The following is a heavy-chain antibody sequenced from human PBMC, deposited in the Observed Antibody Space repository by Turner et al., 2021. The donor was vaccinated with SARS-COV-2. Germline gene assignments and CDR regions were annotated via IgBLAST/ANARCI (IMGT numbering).Heavy chain of an antibody. CDR2: IAAGADYT. CDR1: GFRFGDSL. D-gene: IGHD3-9*01. Sequence: QLFESGGGLAESGKSPRLSCVASGFRFGDSLMAWVRQAPGKGLEFVSSIAAGADYTFYSDSVRGRFAVSRDNLKNTLYLEMNSLRVGDSALYYCARVASYYFDGRLWVGPLDTWGQGTLVSVS. J-gene: IGHJ5*01. CDR3: ARVASYYFDGRLWVGPLDT. V-gene: IGHV3-23*01.